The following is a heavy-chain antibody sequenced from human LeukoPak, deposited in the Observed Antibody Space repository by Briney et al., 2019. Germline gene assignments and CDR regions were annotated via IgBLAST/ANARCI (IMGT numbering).Heavy chain of an antibody. CDR2: ISAYNGNT. CDR3: ARDHYSSGWYRY. Sequence: ASVKVSCKASGYTFTSYGISWVRQAPGQGLEWMGWISAYNGNTNYAQKLQGRVTMTTDTSTSTAHMELRSLRSDDTAVYYCARDHYSSGWYRYWGQGTLVTVSS. J-gene: IGHJ4*02. CDR1: GYTFTSYG. D-gene: IGHD6-19*01. V-gene: IGHV1-18*01.